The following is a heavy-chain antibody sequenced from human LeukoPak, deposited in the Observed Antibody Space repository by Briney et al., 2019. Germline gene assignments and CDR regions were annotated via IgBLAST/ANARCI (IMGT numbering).Heavy chain of an antibody. V-gene: IGHV3-7*01. D-gene: IGHD1-26*01. CDR3: ARRKTMQRSGSYYVMWYFDY. J-gene: IGHJ4*02. CDR2: IKQDGSEK. Sequence: GGSLRLSCAASGFTFSSYWMSWVRQAPGKGLEWVANIKQDGSEKYYVDSVKGRFTISRDNAKNSLYLQMNSLRAEDTAVYYCARRKTMQRSGSYYVMWYFDYWGQGTLVTVSS. CDR1: GFTFSSYW.